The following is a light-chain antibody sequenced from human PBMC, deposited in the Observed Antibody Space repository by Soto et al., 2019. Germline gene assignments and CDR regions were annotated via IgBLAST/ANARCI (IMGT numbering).Light chain of an antibody. J-gene: IGKJ4*01. CDR2: GAS. Sequence: DIQLTQSPSFLSASVGDRVTISCRASQGINDYLAWYQQKPGKAPKLLIYGASTLQSGVPSRFSGSASGTEFTLTISSLQPEDFATYFCQQFNAYPLTFGGGTKLEIK. CDR3: QQFNAYPLT. V-gene: IGKV1-9*01. CDR1: QGINDY.